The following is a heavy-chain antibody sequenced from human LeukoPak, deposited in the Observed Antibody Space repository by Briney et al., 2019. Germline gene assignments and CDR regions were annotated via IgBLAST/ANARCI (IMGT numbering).Heavy chain of an antibody. Sequence: SETLSLTCAVYGGSFSGYYWSWIRQPPGKGLEWIGEINHSGSTNYNPSLKSRVTISVDTSKNQFSLKLSSVTAADTAVYYCASVGGYSYGYFDYWGQGTLVTVSS. J-gene: IGHJ4*02. V-gene: IGHV4-34*01. CDR3: ASVGGYSYGYFDY. CDR2: INHSGST. D-gene: IGHD5-18*01. CDR1: GGSFSGYY.